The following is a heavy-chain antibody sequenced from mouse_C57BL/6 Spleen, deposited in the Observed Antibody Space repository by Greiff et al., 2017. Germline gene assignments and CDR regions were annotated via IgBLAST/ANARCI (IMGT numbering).Heavy chain of an antibody. Sequence: QVQLQQPGAELVRPGTSVKLSCKASGYTFTSYWMHWVKQRPGQGLEWIGVIDPSDSYTNYNQKFKGKATLTVDTSSSTAYMQLSSLTSEDSAVYYCARESDGNYVFDYWGQGTTLTVSS. D-gene: IGHD2-1*01. V-gene: IGHV1-59*01. J-gene: IGHJ2*01. CDR3: ARESDGNYVFDY. CDR1: GYTFTSYW. CDR2: IDPSDSYT.